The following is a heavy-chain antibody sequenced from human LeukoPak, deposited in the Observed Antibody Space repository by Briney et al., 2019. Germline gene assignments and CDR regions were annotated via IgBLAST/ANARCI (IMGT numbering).Heavy chain of an antibody. CDR3: ARQNTPHGNFDY. CDR2: TGVAANT. Sequence: PGGSLRLSCAASGFTFSSYDMHWVRHATGKGLEWVSATGVAANTFYSGSVKGRFTISRENAKNSLYLLMTSLRAEDTAVYYCARQNTPHGNFDYWGQGILVTVSS. J-gene: IGHJ4*02. D-gene: IGHD1-26*01. CDR1: GFTFSSYD. V-gene: IGHV3-13*01.